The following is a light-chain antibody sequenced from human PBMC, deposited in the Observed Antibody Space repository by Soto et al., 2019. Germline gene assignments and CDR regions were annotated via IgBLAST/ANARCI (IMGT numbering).Light chain of an antibody. CDR3: GTWDSGLSAGV. CDR2: DNN. J-gene: IGLJ2*01. Sequence: QAVVTQPPSVSAAPGQKVTISCSGSSSNIGNNYISWYQQLPGTAPKLLIYDNNKRPSGIPDRFSGSKSGTSATLDITVLQTGDEADYYCGTWDSGLSAGVFGGGTKLTVL. CDR1: SSNIGNNY. V-gene: IGLV1-51*01.